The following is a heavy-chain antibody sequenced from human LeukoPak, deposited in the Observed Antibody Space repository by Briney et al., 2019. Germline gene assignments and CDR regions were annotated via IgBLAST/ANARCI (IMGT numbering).Heavy chain of an antibody. CDR3: AKDGLTRCCGWFDP. D-gene: IGHD2-2*01. CDR1: GFTFSSNA. Sequence: GVSLRLSCAASGFTFSSNAMHWVRQAPGKGLEWVAVISYDGRNEYYAESVKGRFTISRDNSKNTLYLQMNSLRPEDTAVYYCAKDGLTRCCGWFDPWGQGTLVTVSS. J-gene: IGHJ5*02. V-gene: IGHV3-30*04. CDR2: ISYDGRNE.